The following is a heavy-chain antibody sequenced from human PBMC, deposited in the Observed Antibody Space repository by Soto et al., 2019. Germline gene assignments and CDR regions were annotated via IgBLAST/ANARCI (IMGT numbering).Heavy chain of an antibody. J-gene: IGHJ4*02. Sequence: QVQLVESGGGVVQPGRSLRLSCAASGFTFSSYGMHWVRQAPGKGLEWVAVISYDGSNKYYADSVKGRFTISRDNSKNTLYLQMNSLRAEDTAVYYCAKDRGREVVAAPLDYWGQGTLVTVSS. CDR2: ISYDGSNK. D-gene: IGHD2-15*01. V-gene: IGHV3-30*18. CDR3: AKDRGREVVAAPLDY. CDR1: GFTFSSYG.